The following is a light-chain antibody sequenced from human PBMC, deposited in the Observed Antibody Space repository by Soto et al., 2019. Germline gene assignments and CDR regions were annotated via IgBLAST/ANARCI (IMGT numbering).Light chain of an antibody. CDR3: ISYTSSSTWV. V-gene: IGLV2-14*01. Sequence: QSVLTQPPSVSAAPGQKVTISCSGSSSNIGNNYVSWYQQFPGTAPKLMIYEVSNRPSGVSDRFSGSRSGNTASLTISGLQAEDESDYYCISYTSSSTWVFGTGTKLTVL. CDR2: EVS. CDR1: SSNIGNNY. J-gene: IGLJ1*01.